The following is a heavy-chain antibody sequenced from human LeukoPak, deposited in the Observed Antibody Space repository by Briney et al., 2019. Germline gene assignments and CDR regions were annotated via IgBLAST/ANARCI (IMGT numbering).Heavy chain of an antibody. J-gene: IGHJ4*02. V-gene: IGHV3-30-3*01. CDR3: AKDATDCGDYGPSY. CDR2: ISYDGSNK. CDR1: GFTFSSYA. Sequence: GGFLRLSCAASGFTFSSYAMHWVRQAPGKGLEGVAVISYDGSNKYYADSVKGRFTISRGNSKNTLYLQMNSLRAEDTGVYYCAKDATDCGDYGPSYWGQGTLVTVSS. D-gene: IGHD4-17*01.